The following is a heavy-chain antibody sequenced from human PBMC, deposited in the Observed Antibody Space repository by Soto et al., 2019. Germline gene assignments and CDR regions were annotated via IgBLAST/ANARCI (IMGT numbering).Heavy chain of an antibody. CDR2: INSDGSST. CDR3: ARDGPEACSSTSCYWNWFDP. D-gene: IGHD2-2*01. Sequence: EVQLVESGGGLVQPGGSLRLSCAASGFTFSSYWMHWVRQAPGKGLVWVSRINSDGSSTSYADSVKGRFTISRDNAKNTLYLQMNSLRAEDTAVYYCARDGPEACSSTSCYWNWFDPWGQGTLVIVSS. CDR1: GFTFSSYW. V-gene: IGHV3-74*01. J-gene: IGHJ5*02.